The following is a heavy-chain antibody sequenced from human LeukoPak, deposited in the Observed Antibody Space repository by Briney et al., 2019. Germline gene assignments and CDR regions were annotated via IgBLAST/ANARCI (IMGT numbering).Heavy chain of an antibody. J-gene: IGHJ5*02. Sequence: GSLRLSCAASGFTFSSYAMSWIRQPPGKGLEWIGEINHSGSTNYNPSLKSRVTISVDTSKNQFSLKLSSVTAADTAVYYCARGIAVSGTGVRFDPWGQGTLVTVSS. V-gene: IGHV4-34*01. CDR2: INHSGST. CDR3: ARGIAVSGTGVRFDP. CDR1: GFTFSSYA. D-gene: IGHD6-19*01.